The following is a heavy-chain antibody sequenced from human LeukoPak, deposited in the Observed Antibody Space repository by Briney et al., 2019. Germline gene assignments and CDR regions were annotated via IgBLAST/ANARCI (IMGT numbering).Heavy chain of an antibody. J-gene: IGHJ4*02. Sequence: SGTLSLTCGVSGGSISGTNWWSWVRQPPGQGLEWIGEISLRGLTNYNPSLRSRLTMSLDESKNQVSLNLTSVTAAATAVYYCSRESGPFSPFGFWGQGTLVSVHS. CDR3: SRESGPFSPFGF. V-gene: IGHV4-4*02. CDR1: GGSISGTNW. D-gene: IGHD1-26*01. CDR2: ISLRGLT.